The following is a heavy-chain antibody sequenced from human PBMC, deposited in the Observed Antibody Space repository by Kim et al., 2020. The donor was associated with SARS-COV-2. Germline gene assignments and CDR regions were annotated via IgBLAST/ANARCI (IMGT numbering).Heavy chain of an antibody. Sequence: SETLSLTCAVYGGSFSGYYWSWIRQPPGKGLEWIGEINHSGSTNYNPSLKSRVTISVDTSKNQFSLKLSSVTAADTAVYYCARSGNPSGGSWYKDNWFDPWGQGTLVTVSS. V-gene: IGHV4-34*01. J-gene: IGHJ5*02. CDR1: GGSFSGYY. D-gene: IGHD2-15*01. CDR2: INHSGST. CDR3: ARSGNPSGGSWYKDNWFDP.